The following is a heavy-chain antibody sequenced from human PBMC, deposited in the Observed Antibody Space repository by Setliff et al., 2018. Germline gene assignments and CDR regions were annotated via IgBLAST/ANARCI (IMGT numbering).Heavy chain of an antibody. D-gene: IGHD6-19*01. J-gene: IGHJ3*02. CDR1: GYTFAKYG. CDR2: INANTGGT. V-gene: IGHV1-2*02. CDR3: ARVGGYASAWHGIEAFDI. Sequence: GASVKVSCKAFGYTFAKYGTSWVRQAPGQGLEWMGWINANTGGTREVQKFQGRVTMTRDTSIDTAYMEVNRLTYDDTAVYYCARVGGYASAWHGIEAFDIWGQGTKVTVSS.